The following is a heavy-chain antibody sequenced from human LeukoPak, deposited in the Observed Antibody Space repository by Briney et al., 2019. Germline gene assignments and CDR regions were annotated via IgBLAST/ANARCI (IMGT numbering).Heavy chain of an antibody. Sequence: GGSLRLSCAASGFTFSSYAMYWVRQAPGKGLEWVSGIFGSGGSTHYADSVKGRFTISRDNSKNTVYLQMNSLRAEDTAAHYCAKTTTGYSSGRFPGWPVDYWGQGTLVTVSS. CDR1: GFTFSSYA. CDR2: IFGSGGST. J-gene: IGHJ4*02. V-gene: IGHV3-23*01. CDR3: AKTTTGYSSGRFPGWPVDY. D-gene: IGHD6-19*01.